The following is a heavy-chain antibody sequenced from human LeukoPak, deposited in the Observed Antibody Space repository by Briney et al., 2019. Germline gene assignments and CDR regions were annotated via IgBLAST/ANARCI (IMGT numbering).Heavy chain of an antibody. CDR1: GYSFISYW. CDR3: ARGREAALTYFDY. D-gene: IGHD1-26*01. Sequence: GESLKISCKGSGYSFISYWGGWGRQMPGDGVEWMGIIYPGDSDTRYSPSFQGQVTISADKSISTAYLQWRRLKASDTAMYYCARGREAALTYFDYWGQGTLVTVSS. CDR2: IYPGDSDT. V-gene: IGHV5-51*01. J-gene: IGHJ4*02.